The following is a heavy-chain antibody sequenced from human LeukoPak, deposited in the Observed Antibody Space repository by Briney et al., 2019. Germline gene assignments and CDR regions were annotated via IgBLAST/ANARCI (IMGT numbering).Heavy chain of an antibody. D-gene: IGHD4-17*01. CDR1: GYTFTNYW. J-gene: IGHJ4*02. CDR2: IYPGDSDT. Sequence: GESLKISCKGSGYTFTNYWIGWVRQMPGKGLEWMGIIYPGDSDTRYSPSFQGQVTISADKSISTAYLQWSSLKASDTAMYYCARQSGDYGDYSDYWGQGTLVTVSS. CDR3: ARQSGDYGDYSDY. V-gene: IGHV5-51*01.